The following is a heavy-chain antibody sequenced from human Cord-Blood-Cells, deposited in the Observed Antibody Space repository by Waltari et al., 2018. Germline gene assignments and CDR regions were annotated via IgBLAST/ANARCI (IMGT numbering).Heavy chain of an antibody. Sequence: QVQLVQSGAEVKKPGASVKVACRTSGNTFTRYGSTWVRQAPGQGLEWMGWISAYNVNTNYAQKLQGRVTMTTDTSTSTAYMELRSLRSDDTAVYYCARGQLERHYFDYWGQGTLVTVSS. CDR1: GNTFTRYG. CDR2: ISAYNVNT. V-gene: IGHV1-18*01. J-gene: IGHJ4*02. D-gene: IGHD1-1*01. CDR3: ARGQLERHYFDY.